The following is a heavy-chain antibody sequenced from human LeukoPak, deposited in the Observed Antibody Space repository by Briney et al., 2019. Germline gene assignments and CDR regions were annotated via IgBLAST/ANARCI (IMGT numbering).Heavy chain of an antibody. CDR1: GYTLTELS. V-gene: IGHV1-24*01. Sequence: ASVKVSCKVSGYTLTELSMHWVRQAPGKGLEWMGGFDPEDGETIYAQKFQGRVTMTEDTSTDTAYMELSSLRSEDTAVYYCASISTVTTGYYYYYIDVWGKGTTVTVSS. CDR3: ASISTVTTGYYYYYIDV. CDR2: FDPEDGET. J-gene: IGHJ6*03. D-gene: IGHD4-17*01.